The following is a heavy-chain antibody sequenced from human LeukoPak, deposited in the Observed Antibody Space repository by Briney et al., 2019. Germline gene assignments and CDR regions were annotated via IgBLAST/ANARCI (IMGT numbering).Heavy chain of an antibody. V-gene: IGHV3-30*03. CDR3: ASGSFGAFDI. D-gene: IGHD1-26*01. Sequence: PGGSLRLSCAASGFTFSSYGMHWVRQAPGKGLEWVAVISYDGSNKYYADSVKGRFTISRDNAKNSLYLQMNSLRAEDTAVYYCASGSFGAFDIWGQGTMVTVSS. J-gene: IGHJ3*02. CDR1: GFTFSSYG. CDR2: ISYDGSNK.